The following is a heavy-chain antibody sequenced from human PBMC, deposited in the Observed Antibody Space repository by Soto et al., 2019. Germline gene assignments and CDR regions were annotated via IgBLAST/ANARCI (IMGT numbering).Heavy chain of an antibody. J-gene: IGHJ4*02. D-gene: IGHD5-18*01. CDR3: ARDTCRDGYNCRDFDY. V-gene: IGHV1-69*13. CDR2: IIPIFGTA. CDR1: GGTFSSYA. Sequence: SVKVSCKASGGTFSSYAISWVRQAPGQGLEWMGGIIPIFGTANYAQKFQGRVTITADESTSTAYMELRSLRSEDTAVYYCARDTCRDGYNCRDFDYWGQGTLVTVSS.